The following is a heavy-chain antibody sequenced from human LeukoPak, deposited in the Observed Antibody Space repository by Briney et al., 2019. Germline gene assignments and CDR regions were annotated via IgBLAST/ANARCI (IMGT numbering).Heavy chain of an antibody. D-gene: IGHD3-16*01. CDR1: GFIFNNYA. V-gene: IGHV3-30*03. CDR2: ISYDGSNK. CDR3: AREGYDYVWQTTEQDGMDV. Sequence: GGSLRLSCAASGFIFNNYAMHWVRQTPGKGLEWVAVISYDGSNKYYADSVKGRFTISRDNARDSLHLQMNSLRVEDAAVYYCAREGYDYVWQTTEQDGMDVWGQGTTVTVSS. J-gene: IGHJ6*02.